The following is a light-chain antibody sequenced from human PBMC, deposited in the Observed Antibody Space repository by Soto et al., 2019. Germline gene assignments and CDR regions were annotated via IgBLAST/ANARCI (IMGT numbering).Light chain of an antibody. CDR3: QQYYSTPRS. Sequence: DIVMTQSPESLAVSLGKRATVNCKSSQSVLYSSNNNNYLAWYQQKPGQPPKLLIYWASTRESGVPDRFSGSGSGTDFTLTISSLQAEDVAVYYCQQYYSTPRSFGPGTKVDIK. J-gene: IGKJ3*01. V-gene: IGKV4-1*01. CDR1: QSVLYSSNNNNY. CDR2: WAS.